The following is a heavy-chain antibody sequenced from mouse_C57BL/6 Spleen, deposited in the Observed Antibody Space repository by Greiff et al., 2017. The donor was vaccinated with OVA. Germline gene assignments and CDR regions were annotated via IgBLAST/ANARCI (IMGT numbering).Heavy chain of an antibody. CDR2: INYDGSST. CDR3: ARVFYYGSSFFDY. Sequence: VQLKQSEGGLVQPGSSMKLSCTASGFTFSDYYMDWVRQVPEKGLEWVANINYDGSSTYYLDSLKSRFIISRDNAKNILYLQMSSLKSEDTATYYCARVFYYGSSFFDYWGQGTTLTVSS. CDR1: GFTFSDYY. J-gene: IGHJ2*01. V-gene: IGHV5-16*01. D-gene: IGHD1-1*01.